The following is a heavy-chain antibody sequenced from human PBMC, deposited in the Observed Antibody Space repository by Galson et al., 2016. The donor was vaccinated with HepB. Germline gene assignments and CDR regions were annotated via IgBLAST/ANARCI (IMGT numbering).Heavy chain of an antibody. CDR2: TYYRSKWFS. D-gene: IGHD5-24*01. CDR3: AGGQRQLLWFDA. CDR1: GDSVSIQNAT. V-gene: IGHV6-1*01. Sequence: CAISGDSVSIQNATWNWIRQSPSRGLEWLGRTYYRSKWFSDYEVSVRGRITIDPDTSKNQFSLHLASVTADDSAVYYCAGGQRQLLWFDAWGQGTLVTVSS. J-gene: IGHJ5*02.